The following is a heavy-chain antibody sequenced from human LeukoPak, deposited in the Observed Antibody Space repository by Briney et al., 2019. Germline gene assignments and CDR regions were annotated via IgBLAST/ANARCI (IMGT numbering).Heavy chain of an antibody. CDR3: ARVRGNRGKYFDY. J-gene: IGHJ4*02. Sequence: SETLSLTCAVYGGFFSGYYWSWIRQPPGKGLEWIGEINHSGSTNYNPSLKSRVTISVDTSKNQFSLKLSSVTAADTAVYYCARVRGNRGKYFDYWGQGTLVTVSS. D-gene: IGHD3-16*01. V-gene: IGHV4-34*01. CDR2: INHSGST. CDR1: GGFFSGYY.